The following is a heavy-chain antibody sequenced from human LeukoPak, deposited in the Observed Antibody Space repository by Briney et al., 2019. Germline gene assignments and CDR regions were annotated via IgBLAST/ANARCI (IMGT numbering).Heavy chain of an antibody. CDR3: AREERGYDILTGYFAAGGWFDH. D-gene: IGHD3-9*01. Sequence: ASVKVSCKASGYTFTGYYMHWVRQAPGQGLEWMGWINPNSGGTNYAQKFQGRVTMTRDTSISTAYMELSRLRSDDTAVYYCAREERGYDILTGYFAAGGWFDHWGQGTLVTVSS. CDR2: INPNSGGT. V-gene: IGHV1-2*02. CDR1: GYTFTGYY. J-gene: IGHJ5*02.